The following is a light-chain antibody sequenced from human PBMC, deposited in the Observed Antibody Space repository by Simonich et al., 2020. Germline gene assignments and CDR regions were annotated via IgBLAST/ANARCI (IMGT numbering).Light chain of an antibody. CDR2: KAS. J-gene: IGKJ1*01. Sequence: DIQMTQSPSTLSASVGDRSTIPYRASQSISSWLAWYQQKPGKAPKLLIYKASSLESGVPSRFSGSGSGTEFTLTISSLQPDDFATYYCQQYNSYSRTFGQGTKVEIK. V-gene: IGKV1-5*03. CDR3: QQYNSYSRT. CDR1: QSISSW.